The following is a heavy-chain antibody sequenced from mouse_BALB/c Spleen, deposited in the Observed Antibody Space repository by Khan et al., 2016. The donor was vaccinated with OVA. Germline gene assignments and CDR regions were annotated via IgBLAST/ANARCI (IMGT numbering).Heavy chain of an antibody. CDR3: ARNAGRG. J-gene: IGHJ4*01. CDR1: GYTFTEYT. D-gene: IGHD3-3*01. V-gene: IGHV1-22*01. Sequence: VQLKESGPELVKPGASVKMSCKTSGYTFTEYTLHWVKQSHGKSLEWIGVINPNNGVTSYNQKFKGKATLTVDKSSSTAYMEFRSLTSEDSAVYCYARNAGRGWGEGTSVTVSS. CDR2: INPNNGVT.